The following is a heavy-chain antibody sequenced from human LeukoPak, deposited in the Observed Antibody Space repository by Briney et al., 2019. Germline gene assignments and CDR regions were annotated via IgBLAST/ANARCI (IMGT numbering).Heavy chain of an antibody. CDR2: ISGSGGST. CDR3: AKAEGYSGYGVLNYYYYGMDV. V-gene: IGHV3-23*01. J-gene: IGHJ6*02. Sequence: GGSLRLSCAASGFTFSDYAMSWVRQAPGKGLEWVSTISGSGGSTFYADSVKGRFTISRDSSKNTLYLEMNSLRAEDTAVYYSAKAEGYSGYGVLNYYYYGMDVWGQGTTVTVSS. D-gene: IGHD5-12*01. CDR1: GFTFSDYA.